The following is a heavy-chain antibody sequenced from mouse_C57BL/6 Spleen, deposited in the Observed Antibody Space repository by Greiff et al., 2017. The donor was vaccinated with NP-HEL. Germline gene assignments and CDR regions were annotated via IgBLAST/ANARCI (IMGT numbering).Heavy chain of an antibody. V-gene: IGHV5-9*01. D-gene: IGHD2-4*01. CDR3: ASYDYDGAMDY. CDR1: GFTFSSYT. Sequence: EVMLVESGGGLVKPGGSLKLSCAASGFTFSSYTISWVRQTPEKRLEWVATISGGGGNTYYPDSVKGRFTISRDNAKNTLYLQMSSLRSEDTALYYCASYDYDGAMDYWGQGTSVTVSS. CDR2: ISGGGGNT. J-gene: IGHJ4*01.